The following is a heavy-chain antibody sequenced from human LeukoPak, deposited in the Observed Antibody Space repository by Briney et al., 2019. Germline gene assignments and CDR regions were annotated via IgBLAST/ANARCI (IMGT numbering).Heavy chain of an antibody. Sequence: SETLSLTCTVSGGSISSYYWSWIRQPPGKGLEWIGYVSYSGSTNYNPSLKSRVTMSIDTSKNQFSLKLYTVTAADTAVYYCARDRNDYGAYGVDVWGQGMMVIVSS. CDR2: VSYSGST. CDR1: GGSISSYY. J-gene: IGHJ6*02. CDR3: ARDRNDYGAYGVDV. V-gene: IGHV4-59*01. D-gene: IGHD4/OR15-4a*01.